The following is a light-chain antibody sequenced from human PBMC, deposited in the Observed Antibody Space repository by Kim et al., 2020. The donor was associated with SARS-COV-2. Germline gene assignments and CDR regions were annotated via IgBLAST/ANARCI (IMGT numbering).Light chain of an antibody. CDR1: PSVSNSY. J-gene: IGKJ2*01. Sequence: LSAREKVTLSWRARPSVSNSYLARHPQKPCQAPRLLIYYASSRATCLPDRFSGSGAGTDFTLPNSRLEPEDFAVYYCQQYGDSPYTFGQGTKLEI. CDR2: YAS. CDR3: QQYGDSPYT. V-gene: IGKV3-20*01.